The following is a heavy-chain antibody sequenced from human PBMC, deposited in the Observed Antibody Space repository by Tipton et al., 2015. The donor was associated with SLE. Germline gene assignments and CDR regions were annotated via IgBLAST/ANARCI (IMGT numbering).Heavy chain of an antibody. V-gene: IGHV3-7*01. CDR1: GFTFSSYG. J-gene: IGHJ4*02. CDR3: ARGKYYFDY. Sequence: GSLRLSCAASGFTFSSYGMHWVRQAPGKGLEWVANIKEDGSEKYYVDSVKDRLTISRDNAKNSLFLHMNSLRAEDTAVYYCARGKYYFDYWGQGALVTVSS. CDR2: IKEDGSEK.